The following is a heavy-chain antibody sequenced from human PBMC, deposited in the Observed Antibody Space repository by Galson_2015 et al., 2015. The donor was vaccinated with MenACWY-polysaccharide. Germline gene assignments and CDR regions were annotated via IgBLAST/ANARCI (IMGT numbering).Heavy chain of an antibody. J-gene: IGHJ6*02. CDR1: GLTFCNWW. CDR3: ARGYLGLGV. CDR2: IKKDGSEK. D-gene: IGHD1-26*01. Sequence: LRHSCASSGLTFCNWWMTWVRPAPGKGLAWVASIKKDGSEKYYVESVKGRFTISRDNAKDSLYLQMNSMRAEDKAVYFCARGYLGLGVWGQGTTVTVSS. V-gene: IGHV3-7*01.